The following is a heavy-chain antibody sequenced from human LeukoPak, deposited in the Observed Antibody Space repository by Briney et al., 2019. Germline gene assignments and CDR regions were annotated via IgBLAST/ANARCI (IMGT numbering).Heavy chain of an antibody. J-gene: IGHJ5*02. V-gene: IGHV1-69*13. CDR1: GGTFSSYA. CDR3: ARDWVIGPNWFDP. D-gene: IGHD3-16*01. Sequence: SVKVSCKASGGTFSSYAISWVRQAPGQGLEWMGGIIPIFGTANYAQKFQGRVTITADESTSTAYMELSSLRSDDTAVYYCARDWVIGPNWFDPWGQGTLVTVSS. CDR2: IIPIFGTA.